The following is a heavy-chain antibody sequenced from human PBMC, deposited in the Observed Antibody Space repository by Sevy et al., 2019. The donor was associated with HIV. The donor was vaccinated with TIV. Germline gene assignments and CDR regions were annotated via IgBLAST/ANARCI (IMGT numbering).Heavy chain of an antibody. J-gene: IGHJ3*02. V-gene: IGHV3-7*01. CDR2: IKQDGSEK. D-gene: IGHD6-13*01. CDR1: GFTFSSYW. Sequence: GGSLRLSCAASGFTFSSYWMSWVRQAPGKGLEWVANIKQDGSEKYYVDSVKGRFTISRDNAKNSLYLQMNSLRAEDTAVYYCARDVGSWYGGDAFDIWGQGTMVTVSS. CDR3: ARDVGSWYGGDAFDI.